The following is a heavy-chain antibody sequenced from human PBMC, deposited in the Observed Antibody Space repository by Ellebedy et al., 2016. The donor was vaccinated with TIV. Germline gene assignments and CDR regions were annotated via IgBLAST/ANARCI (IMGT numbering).Heavy chain of an antibody. V-gene: IGHV4-59*01. Sequence: SETLSLXCTVSGGSISSYYWSWIRQPPGKGLEWIGYIYYSGSTNYNPSLKSRVTISVDTSKNQFSLKLSSVTAADTAVYYCARVEEYSSSSFLYYYGMDVWGQGTTVTVSS. J-gene: IGHJ6*02. D-gene: IGHD6-13*01. CDR1: GGSISSYY. CDR3: ARVEEYSSSSFLYYYGMDV. CDR2: IYYSGST.